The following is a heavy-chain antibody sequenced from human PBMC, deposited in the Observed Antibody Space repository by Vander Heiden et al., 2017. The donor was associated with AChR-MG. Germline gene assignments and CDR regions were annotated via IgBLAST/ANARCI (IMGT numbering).Heavy chain of an antibody. D-gene: IGHD2-2*02. CDR2: IYSDGTT. CDR1: GFTVNSKY. CDR3: VRATCSGPSCYRLDY. Sequence: EVQLVETGGGLIQPGGSLSLPCAASGFTVNSKYMSWVRQAPGKGLEWVSIIYSDGTTHYTDSVKGRFTISRDNSKNTLYLQMNRLRAADTALYYCVRATCSGPSCYRLDYWVQGTLVTVSS. J-gene: IGHJ4*02. V-gene: IGHV3-53*02.